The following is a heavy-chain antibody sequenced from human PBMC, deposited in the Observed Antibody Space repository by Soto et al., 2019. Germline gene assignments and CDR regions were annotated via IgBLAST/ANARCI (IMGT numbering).Heavy chain of an antibody. Sequence: PGGSLRLSCAASGFTFSSYAMHWVRQAPGKGLEWVAVISYDGSNKYYADSVKGRFTISRDNSKNTLYLQMNSLRAEDTAVYYCARGAETSSSTSSDTEFDYWGKGTLVTVSS. CDR3: ARGAETSSSTSSDTEFDY. D-gene: IGHD2-2*02. CDR1: GFTFSSYA. V-gene: IGHV3-30-3*01. CDR2: ISYDGSNK. J-gene: IGHJ4*02.